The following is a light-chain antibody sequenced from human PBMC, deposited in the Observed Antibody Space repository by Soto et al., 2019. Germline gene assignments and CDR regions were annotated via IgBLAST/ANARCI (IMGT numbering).Light chain of an antibody. CDR3: QQYNSYSHPAT. CDR2: GAS. Sequence: EIVLTQSPGTLSLSPGERATLSCRASQSVSSSYLAWYQQKPGQAPRLLIYGASSRATGIPDRFSGSGSGTDFTLTSSSLQPDDFATYYCQQYNSYSHPATFGGGTKVDIK. CDR1: QSVSSSY. V-gene: IGKV3-20*01. J-gene: IGKJ4*01.